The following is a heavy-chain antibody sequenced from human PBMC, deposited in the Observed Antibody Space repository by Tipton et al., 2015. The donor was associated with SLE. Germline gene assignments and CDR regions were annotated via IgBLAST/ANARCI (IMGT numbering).Heavy chain of an antibody. V-gene: IGHV3-11*03. D-gene: IGHD2-2*02. Sequence: SLRLSCAASGFTFSDYYMSWIRQAPGKGLEWVSYISSSSSYTNYAGSVKGRFTISRDNAKNSLYLQMNSLRAEDTAVYYCARMCSSTSCYKGFDYWGQGTLVTVSS. CDR3: ARMCSSTSCYKGFDY. CDR2: ISSSSSYT. CDR1: GFTFSDYY. J-gene: IGHJ4*02.